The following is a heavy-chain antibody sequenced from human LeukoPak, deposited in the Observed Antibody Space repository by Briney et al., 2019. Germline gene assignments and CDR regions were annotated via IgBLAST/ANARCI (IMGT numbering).Heavy chain of an antibody. Sequence: GGSLRLSCAASGFTFSSYSMNWVRQAPGKGLEWVSSISSSSSYIYYADSVKGRFTISRDNAKNSLYLQMNSLRAEDTAVYYCARDSSSSTDSHFDYWGQGTLVTVSS. V-gene: IGHV3-21*01. CDR1: GFTFSSYS. J-gene: IGHJ4*02. CDR2: ISSSSSYI. CDR3: ARDSSSSTDSHFDY. D-gene: IGHD6-13*01.